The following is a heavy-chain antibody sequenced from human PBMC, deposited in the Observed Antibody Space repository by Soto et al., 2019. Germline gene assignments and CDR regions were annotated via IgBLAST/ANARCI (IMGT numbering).Heavy chain of an antibody. CDR2: ISSSSSTI. Sequence: GGSLRLSCAACGFPFSSYSINWVRQAPGKGLEWVSYISSSSSTIYYADSVKGRFTISRDNAKNSLYLQMNSLRDEDTAVYYCARAQVAARVWFDPWGQRTLVTVSS. V-gene: IGHV3-48*02. CDR1: GFPFSSYS. J-gene: IGHJ5*02. CDR3: ARAQVAARVWFDP. D-gene: IGHD6-6*01.